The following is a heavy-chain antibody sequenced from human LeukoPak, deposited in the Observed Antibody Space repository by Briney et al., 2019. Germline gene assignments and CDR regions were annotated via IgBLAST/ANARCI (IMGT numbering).Heavy chain of an antibody. D-gene: IGHD3-10*01. V-gene: IGHV3-23*01. J-gene: IGHJ4*02. Sequence: PGGSLRLSCAASGFTFSSYAMSWVRQAPGKGLEWVSAISGSGGSTYYADSVKGRFTISRDNSKNTLYLQMNSLRAEDTAVYYCAKSRNYYGSGSYENWGQGTLVTVSS. CDR3: AKSRNYYGSGSYEN. CDR1: GFTFSSYA. CDR2: ISGSGGST.